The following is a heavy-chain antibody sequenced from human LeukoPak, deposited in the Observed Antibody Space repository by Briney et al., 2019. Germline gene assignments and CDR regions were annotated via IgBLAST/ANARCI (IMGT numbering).Heavy chain of an antibody. Sequence: PGGSLRLSCAASGFTVSSNYMTWVRQAPGKGLEWVSVIYSDGTTYYADSVKGRFTISRDNSKNTLYLQMSSLRADDTAVYYCAREPGYSYGAFDYWGKGALVTVSS. V-gene: IGHV3-53*01. CDR2: IYSDGTT. CDR1: GFTVSSNY. D-gene: IGHD5-18*01. CDR3: AREPGYSYGAFDY. J-gene: IGHJ4*02.